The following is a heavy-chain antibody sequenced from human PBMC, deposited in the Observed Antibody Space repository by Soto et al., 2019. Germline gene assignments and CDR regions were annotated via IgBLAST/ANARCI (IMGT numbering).Heavy chain of an antibody. V-gene: IGHV3-30-3*01. D-gene: IGHD2-15*01. Sequence: QVQLVESGGGVVQPGGSLRLSCAASGFTFRNHAMPWVGQAPGKGLECLAVIAHDGSNAFYRDSVKGRFTVSRDNSKNTLYLYMNSLRSEDTGVYYCARGDREDILVVVGARPGEYGTDIWGQGTTVIVSS. CDR3: ARGDREDILVVVGARPGEYGTDI. J-gene: IGHJ6*02. CDR2: IAHDGSNA. CDR1: GFTFRNHA.